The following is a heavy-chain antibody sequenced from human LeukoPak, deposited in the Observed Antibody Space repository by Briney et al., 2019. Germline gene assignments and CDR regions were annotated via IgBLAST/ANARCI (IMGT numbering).Heavy chain of an antibody. Sequence: PGGSLRLSCAASGFTFSSYEMNWVRQAPGKGLEWVSYISSSGSTIYYADSVKGRFTISRDNAKNSLYLQMNSLRAEDTAVYYCARDALCSYAPDAFDIWGQGTMVTVSS. D-gene: IGHD2-2*01. CDR3: ARDALCSYAPDAFDI. V-gene: IGHV3-48*03. CDR1: GFTFSSYE. CDR2: ISSSGSTI. J-gene: IGHJ3*02.